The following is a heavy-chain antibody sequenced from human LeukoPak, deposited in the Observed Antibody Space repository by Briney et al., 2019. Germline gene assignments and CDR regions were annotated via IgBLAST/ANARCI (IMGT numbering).Heavy chain of an antibody. CDR2: ISGSGGST. CDR3: ARDLPQPTSGWFENPGAAFDI. D-gene: IGHD6-19*01. Sequence: PGGSLRLSCEASEFTFSTYAMNWVRQAPGKGLEWVSTISGSGGSTYYADSVKGRFTISRDNAKNSLYLQMNGLRAEDTAVYKCARDLPQPTSGWFENPGAAFDIWGQGTMVTVSS. V-gene: IGHV3-23*01. J-gene: IGHJ3*02. CDR1: EFTFSTYA.